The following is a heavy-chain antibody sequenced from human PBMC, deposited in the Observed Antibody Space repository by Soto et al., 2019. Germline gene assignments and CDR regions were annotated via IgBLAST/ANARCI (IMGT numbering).Heavy chain of an antibody. Sequence: QVQLQESGPGLVKPSETLSLTCTVSGGSISNYYWSWIRQPAGKGLEWIGRIYTSGSTNYNPSLKSRVTMSVDTSKNQFSLKLSSVTAADTAVYYCAREGRYYDFWSDDPTPINGMDIWGQGTTVTVSS. CDR1: GGSISNYY. D-gene: IGHD3-3*01. V-gene: IGHV4-4*07. J-gene: IGHJ6*02. CDR2: IYTSGST. CDR3: AREGRYYDFWSDDPTPINGMDI.